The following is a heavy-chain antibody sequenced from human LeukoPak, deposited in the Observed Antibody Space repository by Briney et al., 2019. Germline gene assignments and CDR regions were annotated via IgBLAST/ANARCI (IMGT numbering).Heavy chain of an antibody. CDR3: AKSPSHIHYYYYYMDV. CDR2: IYYSGST. CDR1: GGSISSYY. J-gene: IGHJ6*03. V-gene: IGHV4-59*01. D-gene: IGHD2-2*01. Sequence: SETLSLTCTVSGGSISSYYWSWIRQPPGKGLEWIGYIYYSGSTNYNPSLKSRVTISVDTSKNQFSLKLSSVTAADTAVYYCAKSPSHIHYYYYYMDVWGKGTTVTVSS.